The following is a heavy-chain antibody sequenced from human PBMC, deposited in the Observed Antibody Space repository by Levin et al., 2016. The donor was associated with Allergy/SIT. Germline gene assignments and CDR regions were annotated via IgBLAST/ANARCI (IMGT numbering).Heavy chain of an antibody. V-gene: IGHV3-11*06. CDR3: ASSTPHPPLYGSGNENKYYYYGMDV. Sequence: WIRQPPGKGLEWVSYISTSSSYTNYADSVKGRFTISRDNAKNSLYLQMNSLRAEDTAVYYCASSTPHPPLYGSGNENKYYYYGMDVWGQGTTVTVSS. D-gene: IGHD3-10*01. CDR2: ISTSSSYT. J-gene: IGHJ6*02.